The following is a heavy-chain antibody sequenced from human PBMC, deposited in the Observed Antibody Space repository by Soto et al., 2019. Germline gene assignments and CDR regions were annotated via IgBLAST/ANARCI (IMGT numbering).Heavy chain of an antibody. D-gene: IGHD1-7*01. J-gene: IGHJ6*02. CDR3: ARDRKLELPGNYYYYGMDV. Sequence: XTLSLPCSVSGGSIRDYLWTWIRQSPGMGLELIGYISSSGTVKYNSSLKSRVTISLDRSRNQFSLKLSSVTAADTAVYFFARDRKLELPGNYYYYGMDVWGQGTTVTVSS. V-gene: IGHV4-59*01. CDR2: ISSSGTV. CDR1: GGSIRDYL.